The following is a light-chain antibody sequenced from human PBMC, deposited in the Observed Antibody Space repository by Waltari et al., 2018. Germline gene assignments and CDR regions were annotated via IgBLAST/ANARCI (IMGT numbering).Light chain of an antibody. CDR2: YAS. V-gene: IGKV6-21*01. CDR3: HQSSSFPYT. J-gene: IGKJ2*01. CDR1: QSIGSS. Sequence: EIVLTQSPDFQSVTPKEQVPITCRASQSIGSSLHWYQQKPGQSPNLLIRYASQSFSGVPSRFSGSGSGTDFTLTINSLEAEDAATYYCHQSSSFPYTFGQGTKLEIK.